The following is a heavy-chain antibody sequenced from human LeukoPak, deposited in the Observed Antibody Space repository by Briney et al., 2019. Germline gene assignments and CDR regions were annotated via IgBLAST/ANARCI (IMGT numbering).Heavy chain of an antibody. CDR1: GGSISSGGYY. D-gene: IGHD6-6*01. CDR2: IYHSGST. J-gene: IGHJ4*02. CDR3: ARDSTAYSSSFGVGDY. Sequence: SETLSLTCTVSGGSISSGGYYWSWIRQPPGKGLEWIGYIYHSGSTYYNPSLKSRVTISVDRSKNQFSLKLSSVTAADTAVYYCARDSTAYSSSFGVGDYWGQGTLVTVSS. V-gene: IGHV4-30-2*01.